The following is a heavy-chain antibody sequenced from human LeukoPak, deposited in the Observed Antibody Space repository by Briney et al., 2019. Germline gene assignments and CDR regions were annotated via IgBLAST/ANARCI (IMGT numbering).Heavy chain of an antibody. CDR3: ARGGYTVLNWFDP. V-gene: IGHV3-21*01. D-gene: IGHD6-13*01. Sequence: GGSLRLSCAASGFTFSSYSMNWVRQAPGKGLEWVSSISSSSSYIYYADSVKGRFTISRDNAKNSLYLQMNSLRAEDTAVYYCARGGYTVLNWFDPWGQGTLVTVSS. CDR1: GFTFSSYS. CDR2: ISSSSSYI. J-gene: IGHJ5*02.